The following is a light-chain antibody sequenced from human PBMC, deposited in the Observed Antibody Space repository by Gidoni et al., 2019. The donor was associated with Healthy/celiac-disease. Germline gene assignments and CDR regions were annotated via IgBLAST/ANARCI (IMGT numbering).Light chain of an antibody. CDR1: SSNIGAGYD. CDR2: GNS. Sequence: QSVLTQPPSVSGATGQRVTISCTGSSSNIGAGYDVHWYQQLPGPAPKLLIYGNSNRPSGVPDRFSGSKSGTSASLAITGLQAEDEADYYCQSYDSSLSAHVVFGGGTKLTVL. V-gene: IGLV1-40*01. J-gene: IGLJ2*01. CDR3: QSYDSSLSAHVV.